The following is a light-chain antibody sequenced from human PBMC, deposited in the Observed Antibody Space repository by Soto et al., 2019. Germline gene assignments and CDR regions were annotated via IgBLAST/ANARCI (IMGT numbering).Light chain of an antibody. J-gene: IGKJ1*01. Sequence: DIQMTQSPSSVSASVGDRVTITCRASQGISSWLAWYQQKPGKAPKLLIYAANRLKSGVPRRFSGNAASTDFNHTIRRLQGEGFATYLCHWASGSPRTFCEGTKVEIK. CDR1: QGISSW. V-gene: IGKV1-12*01. CDR3: HWASGSPRT. CDR2: AAN.